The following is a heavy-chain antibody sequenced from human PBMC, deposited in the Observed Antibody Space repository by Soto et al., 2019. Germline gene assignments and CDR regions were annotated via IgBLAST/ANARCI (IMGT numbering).Heavy chain of an antibody. Sequence: QVQLVQSGAEVKKPGVSVKVSCKASGYTFTSYDIHWVRQATGQGLEWMGWMNPNSGNTGYAQKFQGRVTMTRNTSMTTAYMELSSLRFQDTAVYFCARILSLQLKREFEYWGQGTLVTVSS. J-gene: IGHJ4*02. CDR1: GYTFTSYD. D-gene: IGHD1-1*01. V-gene: IGHV1-8*01. CDR3: ARILSLQLKREFEY. CDR2: MNPNSGNT.